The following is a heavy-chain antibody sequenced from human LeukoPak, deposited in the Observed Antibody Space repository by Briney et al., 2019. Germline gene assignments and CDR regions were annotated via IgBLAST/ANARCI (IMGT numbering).Heavy chain of an antibody. J-gene: IGHJ4*02. D-gene: IGHD2/OR15-2a*01. CDR2: FDPEDVET. CDR3: ATDFYRGRQFDY. Sequence: ASVKVSCKVSGNTFTDLSMNWVRQAPGKGLEWMGGFDPEDVETIYAQKFQGRVTMTEDISTETTYMELTSLRPEDTAVYYCATDFYRGRQFDYWGQGTLVTVSS. V-gene: IGHV1-24*01. CDR1: GNTFTDLS.